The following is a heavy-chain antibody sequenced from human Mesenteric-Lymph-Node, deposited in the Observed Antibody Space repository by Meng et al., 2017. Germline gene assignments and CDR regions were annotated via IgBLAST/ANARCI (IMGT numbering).Heavy chain of an antibody. Sequence: GSLRLSCAASGFTFSNFGMSWVRQRPGKGLEGMGEINHSGSTNYNPSLKRRVTISVNTSKNQFSLKLSSVTAADTAVYYCARGYEYCSGGSCYSDRGYWGQGTLVTVSS. CDR3: ARGYEYCSGGSCYSDRGY. V-gene: IGHV4-34*01. D-gene: IGHD2-15*01. CDR2: INHSGST. CDR1: GFTFSNFG. J-gene: IGHJ4*02.